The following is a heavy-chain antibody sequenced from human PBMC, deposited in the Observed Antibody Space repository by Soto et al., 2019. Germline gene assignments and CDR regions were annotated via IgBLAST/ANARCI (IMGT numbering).Heavy chain of an antibody. V-gene: IGHV3-30*18. CDR1: GFTFSSYG. J-gene: IGHJ3*02. D-gene: IGHD6-13*01. Sequence: ESGGGVVQPGRSLRLSCAASGFTFSSYGMHWVRQAPGKGLEWVAVISYDGSNKYYADSVKGRFTISRDNSKNTLYLQMNSLRAEDTAVYYCAKIPIAAAGDAFDIWGQGTMVTVSS. CDR2: ISYDGSNK. CDR3: AKIPIAAAGDAFDI.